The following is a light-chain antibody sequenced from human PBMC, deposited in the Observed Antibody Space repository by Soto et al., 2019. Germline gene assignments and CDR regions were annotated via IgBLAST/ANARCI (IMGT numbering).Light chain of an antibody. J-gene: IGLJ2*01. CDR2: DVY. CDR1: SNDVGYYNY. Sequence: QSVLTQPRSVSGSPGQSVTISCSGTSNDVGYYNYVSWYQQYPGKAPTFLIYDVYKRPSGVPDRFSGSKSGSTASLTISGLQPDDEADYYCCSYAGTYVVFGGGTKLTVL. V-gene: IGLV2-11*01. CDR3: CSYAGTYVV.